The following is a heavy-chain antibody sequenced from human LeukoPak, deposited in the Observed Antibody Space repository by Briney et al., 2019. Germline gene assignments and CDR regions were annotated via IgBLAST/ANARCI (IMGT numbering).Heavy chain of an antibody. CDR3: ASGRTYCGGDCQNDAFDI. CDR2: IYPGDSDT. J-gene: IGHJ3*02. Sequence: GESLKISCKSSGYSFTNYWIGWVRQMPGKGLEWMGIIYPGDSDTRYSPSFQGQVTISADKSISTAYLQWSSLKASDTAMYYCASGRTYCGGDCQNDAFDIWGRGTMVTVSS. D-gene: IGHD2-21*02. V-gene: IGHV5-51*01. CDR1: GYSFTNYW.